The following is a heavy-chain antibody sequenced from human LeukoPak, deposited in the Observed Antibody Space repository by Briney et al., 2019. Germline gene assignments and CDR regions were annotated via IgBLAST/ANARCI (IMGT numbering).Heavy chain of an antibody. D-gene: IGHD1-26*01. V-gene: IGHV4-38-2*02. J-gene: IGHJ4*02. CDR1: GYSISTGYY. Sequence: SETLSLTCTVSGYSISTGYYWDWIRQPPGKGLEWIGTFYHGGSTYYNPSLKSRVTISVDTSKNQFSLKLSSVTAADTAVYYCARSEYSGSYSRYWGQGTLVTVSS. CDR3: ARSEYSGSYSRY. CDR2: FYHGGST.